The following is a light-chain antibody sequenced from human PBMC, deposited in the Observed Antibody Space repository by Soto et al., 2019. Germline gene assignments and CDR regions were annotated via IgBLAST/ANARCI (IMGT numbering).Light chain of an antibody. V-gene: IGLV2-14*03. CDR1: SSDIGAYNF. J-gene: IGLJ2*01. CDR2: DVN. Sequence: QSALTQPASVSGSPGQSITISCTGTSSDIGAYNFVSWYQQHPGKAPKLMLYDVNIRPSGVSNRFSGSKSGNTASLTISGLQAEDEADYYCTSWTTSHTMIFGGGTKLTVL. CDR3: TSWTTSHTMI.